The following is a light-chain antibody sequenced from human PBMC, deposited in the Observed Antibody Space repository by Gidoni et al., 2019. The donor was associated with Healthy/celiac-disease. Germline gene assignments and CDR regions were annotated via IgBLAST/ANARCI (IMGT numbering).Light chain of an antibody. CDR1: QRVSTSY. J-gene: IGKJ2*01. CDR2: RAY. Sequence: IVLSQSPGTLSFSPGERATLSCRASQRVSTSYLAWYQQKPGQAPRLLIYRAYSRATGIPDRLGGSGSGTDFTLTISRLRPEDFAVYYCQQYDSSQYTFGQGTKLEIK. CDR3: QQYDSSQYT. V-gene: IGKV3-20*01.